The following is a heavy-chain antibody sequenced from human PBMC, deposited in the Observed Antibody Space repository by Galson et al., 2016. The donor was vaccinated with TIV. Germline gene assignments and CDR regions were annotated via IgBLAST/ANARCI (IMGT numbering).Heavy chain of an antibody. CDR2: INHSGGT. CDR1: GESLRGYR. J-gene: IGHJ6*03. CDR3: AKRGPAAISYYYYMDV. D-gene: IGHD2-2*01. V-gene: IGHV4-34*01. Sequence: LSLTCGVYGESLRGYRWNWVHQPPGKGLEWIGEINHSGGTNYNPSLKSRVTISLDTSKNDFSLEVTSVTAADTAVYFCAKRGPAAISYYYYMDVWGKGTTVTVSS.